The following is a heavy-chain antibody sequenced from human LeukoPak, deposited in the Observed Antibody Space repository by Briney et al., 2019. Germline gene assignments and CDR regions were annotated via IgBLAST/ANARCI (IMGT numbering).Heavy chain of an antibody. Sequence: GGSLRLSCAASGFTFSSYSMNWVRQAPGKGLEWVSYISSSSSTIYYADSVKGRFTISRDNAKNSLYLQMNSLRAEDTAAYYCARGLGGAGAYWGQGTLVTVSS. J-gene: IGHJ4*02. V-gene: IGHV3-48*04. CDR2: ISSSSSTI. CDR3: ARGLGGAGAY. D-gene: IGHD3-16*01. CDR1: GFTFSSYS.